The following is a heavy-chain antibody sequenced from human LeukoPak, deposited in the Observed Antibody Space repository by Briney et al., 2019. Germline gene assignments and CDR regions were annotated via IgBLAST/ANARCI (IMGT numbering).Heavy chain of an antibody. CDR3: ARRSPYSLYGMDV. CDR1: GYSFTTYW. J-gene: IGHJ6*02. V-gene: IGHV5-10-1*01. D-gene: IGHD3-16*01. CDR2: INPTDSYT. Sequence: GESLRISCKASGYSFTTYWISWVRQMPGKGLEWLGRINPTDSYTNYSPSFQGHVTMSTDTSISTAYLQWSSLRASDTAMYYCARRSPYSLYGMDVWGQGTTVTVSS.